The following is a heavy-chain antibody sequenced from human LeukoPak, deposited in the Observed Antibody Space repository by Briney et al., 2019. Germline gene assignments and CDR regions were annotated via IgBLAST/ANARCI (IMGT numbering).Heavy chain of an antibody. V-gene: IGHV3-30*03. D-gene: IGHD5-18*01. Sequence: PGGSLRLSCAASGFTFSNFAMHWVRQAPGKGLHWVALSYDGSRKYYADSVKGRFTISRDSSTNTVYLEMYSPRPEDTAAYCARGHSYGYAYSFDFWGRGNLVTVSS. CDR2: LSYDGSRK. CDR3: ARGHSYGYAYSFDF. CDR1: GFTFSNFA. J-gene: IGHJ4*02.